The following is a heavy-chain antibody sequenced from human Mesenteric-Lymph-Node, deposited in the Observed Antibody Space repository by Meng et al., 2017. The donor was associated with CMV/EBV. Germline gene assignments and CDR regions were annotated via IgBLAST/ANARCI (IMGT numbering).Heavy chain of an antibody. D-gene: IGHD3-22*01. CDR2: INPNSGNT. J-gene: IGHJ4*02. CDR3: ARGGRHYYDSSGSFDY. V-gene: IGHV1-8*02. Sequence: ASVKVSCKASGYTFTGYYMHWVRQAPGQGLEWMGWINPNSGNTGYAQKFQGRVTMTRNTSISTAYMELSSLRSEDTAVYYCARGGRHYYDSSGSFDYWGQGTLVTVSS. CDR1: GYTFTGYY.